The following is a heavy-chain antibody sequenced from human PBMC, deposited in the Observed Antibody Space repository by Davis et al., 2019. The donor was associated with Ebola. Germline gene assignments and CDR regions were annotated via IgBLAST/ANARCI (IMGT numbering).Heavy chain of an antibody. J-gene: IGHJ4*02. CDR2: ISYDGSNK. CDR3: AKGSDYGDVGHFEY. Sequence: GGSLRLSCAASGFTFSSYAMHWVRQAPGKGLEWVAVISYDGSNKYYADSVKGRFTISRDNSKNTLYLQMNSLSVEDTAVYYCAKGSDYGDVGHFEYWGQGTQVTVSS. V-gene: IGHV3-30*04. CDR1: GFTFSSYA. D-gene: IGHD4-17*01.